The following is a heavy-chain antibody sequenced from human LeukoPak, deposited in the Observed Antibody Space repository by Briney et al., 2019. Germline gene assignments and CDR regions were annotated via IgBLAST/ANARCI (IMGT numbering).Heavy chain of an antibody. CDR1: GYTFTEVS. Sequence: GASVKVSCRVSGYTFTEVSMQWVRRAAGKGLGWMGGYNPEDGETTYAQKFQGRLTMTEDTSADTVYMELSSLRSEDTAVYYCATDTFEYWGQGTQVTVSS. J-gene: IGHJ4*02. CDR3: ATDTFEY. V-gene: IGHV1-24*01. CDR2: YNPEDGET.